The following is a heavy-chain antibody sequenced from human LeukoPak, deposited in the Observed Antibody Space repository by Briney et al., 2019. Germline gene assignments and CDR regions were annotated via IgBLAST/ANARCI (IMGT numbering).Heavy chain of an antibody. CDR3: ARGGFYYYYYMDV. CDR1: GFTVSSNY. D-gene: IGHD6-25*01. J-gene: IGHJ6*03. CDR2: IYSGGST. Sequence: TGGSLRLSCAASGFTVSSNYMSWVRQAPGKGLEWVSVIYSGGSTYYANSVKGRFTISRDNSKNTLYLQMNSLRAEDTAVYYCARGGFYYYYYMDVWGKGTTVTISS. V-gene: IGHV3-53*01.